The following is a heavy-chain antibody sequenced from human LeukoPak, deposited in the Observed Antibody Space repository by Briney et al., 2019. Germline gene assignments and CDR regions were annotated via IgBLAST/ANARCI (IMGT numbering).Heavy chain of an antibody. J-gene: IGHJ4*02. D-gene: IGHD6-13*01. CDR3: AKDGSSWSFDY. Sequence: GGSLRLSCAAAGFTFSSYAMSWVRQAPGKGQEWVSAISGSGGSTYYADSVKGRFTISRDNSKNTLYLQMNSLRAEDTAVYYCAKDGSSWSFDYWGQGTLVTVSS. V-gene: IGHV3-23*01. CDR2: ISGSGGST. CDR1: GFTFSSYA.